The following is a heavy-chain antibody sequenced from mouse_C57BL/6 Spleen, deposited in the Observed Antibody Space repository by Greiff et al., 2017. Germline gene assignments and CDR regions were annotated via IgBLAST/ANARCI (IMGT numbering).Heavy chain of an antibody. D-gene: IGHD1-2*01. CDR3: ARDYGGMDY. Sequence: VQLQQSGPELVKPGASVKISCKASGYTFTDYYMNWVKQSHGKSLEWIGYINPNTGGTSYNQKFKGKATLTVDKSSSTPYMELRSLTSGDSAVYYCARDYGGMDYWGQGTSVTVSS. CDR2: INPNTGGT. V-gene: IGHV1-26*01. J-gene: IGHJ4*01. CDR1: GYTFTDYY.